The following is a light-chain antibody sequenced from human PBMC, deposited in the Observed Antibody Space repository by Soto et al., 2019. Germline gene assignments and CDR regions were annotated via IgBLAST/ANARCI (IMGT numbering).Light chain of an antibody. CDR2: GAS. V-gene: IGKV3-15*01. Sequence: DIVMTQSPVTLSVSPGERTTLSCRASQSVSSNLAWYQQKPGQAPRLLMYGASTRATGVPDRFSGSGSGTAFTLTISSLQSEDVAVYYCQQYNNWPPTFGQGTKLEI. J-gene: IGKJ2*01. CDR1: QSVSSN. CDR3: QQYNNWPPT.